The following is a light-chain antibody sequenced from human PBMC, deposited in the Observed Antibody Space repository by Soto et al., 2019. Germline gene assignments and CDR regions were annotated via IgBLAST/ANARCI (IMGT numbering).Light chain of an antibody. J-gene: IGKJ5*01. Sequence: EIVLTQSPATLSLSPGERATLSCRASQSVSSYLAWYQQKPGQAPRLLIYDASNRATGIPARFSGSGSGTDFTHTISSLEPEDFAVYYCQQRSNWPPITFGQGTRLEMK. CDR2: DAS. V-gene: IGKV3-11*01. CDR1: QSVSSY. CDR3: QQRSNWPPIT.